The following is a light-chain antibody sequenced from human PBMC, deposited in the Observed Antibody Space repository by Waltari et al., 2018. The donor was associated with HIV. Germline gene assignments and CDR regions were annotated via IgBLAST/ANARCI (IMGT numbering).Light chain of an antibody. CDR3: TSCEGSNSLVV. Sequence: QSALTQPPAASGPPGPSVTIPCTGTSNDIGPYNYVSWYQQHPGPVPRLIIYEDNKRPAGVPGRVAGSKSGNTASLTVSGLQAEDEADYYCTSCEGSNSLVVFGGGTKLTVL. V-gene: IGLV2-8*01. J-gene: IGLJ3*02. CDR2: EDN. CDR1: SNDIGPYNY.